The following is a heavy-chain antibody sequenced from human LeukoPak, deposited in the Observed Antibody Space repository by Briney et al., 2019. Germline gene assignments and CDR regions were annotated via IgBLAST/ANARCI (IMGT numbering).Heavy chain of an antibody. J-gene: IGHJ6*02. CDR1: GGSFSGYY. CDR3: ARDCKGKRYYCYGMDV. V-gene: IGHV4-34*01. D-gene: IGHD2/OR15-2a*01. CDR2: INHSGST. Sequence: PSETLSLTCAVYGGSFSGYYWSWIRQPPGKGLEWIGEINHSGSTNYNPSLKSRVTISVDTSKNQFSLKLSSVTAADTAVYYCARDCKGKRYYCYGMDVWGQGTTVTVSS.